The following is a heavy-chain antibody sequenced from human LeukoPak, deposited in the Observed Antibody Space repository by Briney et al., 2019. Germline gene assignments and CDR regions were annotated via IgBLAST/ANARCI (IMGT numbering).Heavy chain of an antibody. J-gene: IGHJ6*02. Sequence: SETLSLTCTVSGGSLSSSSYYWGWIRQPPGKGLEWIGSIYYSGSTYYNPSLKSRVTISVDTSKNQFSLKLSSVTAADTAVYYCARDNYGMDVWGQGTTVTVSS. CDR2: IYYSGST. CDR1: GGSLSSSSYY. CDR3: ARDNYGMDV. V-gene: IGHV4-39*07.